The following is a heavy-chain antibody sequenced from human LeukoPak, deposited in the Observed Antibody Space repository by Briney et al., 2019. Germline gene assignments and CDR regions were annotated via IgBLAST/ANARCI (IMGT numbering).Heavy chain of an antibody. CDR1: GGTFSSYA. V-gene: IGHV1-2*04. CDR3: ARDLTADYGMDV. CDR2: INPNSGGT. J-gene: IGHJ6*02. Sequence: GASVKVSCKASGGTFSSYAISWVRQAPGQGLEWMGWINPNSGGTNYAQKFQGWVTMTRDTSISTAYMELSRLRSDDTAVYYCARDLTADYGMDVWGQGTTVTVSS.